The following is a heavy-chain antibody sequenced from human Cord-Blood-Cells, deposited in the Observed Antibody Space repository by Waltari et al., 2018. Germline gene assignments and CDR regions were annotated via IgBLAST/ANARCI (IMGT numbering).Heavy chain of an antibody. CDR1: GFTLSSYG. Sequence: QVQLVESGGGVVQPGRSLRLSCAASGFTLSSYGMHWVRQAPGKGLEWVAVISYDGSNKYYADSVKGRFTISRDNSKNTLYLQMNSLRAEDTAVYYCAKDRTGDGWFDPWGQGTLVTVSS. CDR2: ISYDGSNK. J-gene: IGHJ5*02. CDR3: AKDRTGDGWFDP. D-gene: IGHD7-27*01. V-gene: IGHV3-30*18.